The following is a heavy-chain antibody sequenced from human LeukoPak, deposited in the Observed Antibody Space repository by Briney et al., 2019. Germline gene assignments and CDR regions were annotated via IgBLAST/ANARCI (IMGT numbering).Heavy chain of an antibody. V-gene: IGHV3-23*01. CDR3: AKVWGGYCSSISCEDAFDI. D-gene: IGHD2-2*01. J-gene: IGHJ3*02. Sequence: GGSLRLSCAASGFTFSSYAMSWVRQAPGKGLEWVSTTSGSSRNTYYADSVKGRFTNSRDNSKNTLYLEMNSLRAEDTAIYYCAKVWGGYCSSISCEDAFDIWGQGTMVTASS. CDR1: GFTFSSYA. CDR2: TSGSSRNT.